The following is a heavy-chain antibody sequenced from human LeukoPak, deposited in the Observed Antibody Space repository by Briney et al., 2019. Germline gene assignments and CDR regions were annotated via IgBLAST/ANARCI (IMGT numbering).Heavy chain of an antibody. D-gene: IGHD2-15*01. Sequence: GGSLRLSCAASGFPFSSYAMHWVRQAPGKGLEWVAVISYDGSNKYYADSVKGRFTISRDNSKNTLYLQMNSLRAEDTAVYYCAGSYCSGGSCPRYYYGMDVWGQGTTVTVSS. CDR1: GFPFSSYA. CDR3: AGSYCSGGSCPRYYYGMDV. J-gene: IGHJ6*02. CDR2: ISYDGSNK. V-gene: IGHV3-30*04.